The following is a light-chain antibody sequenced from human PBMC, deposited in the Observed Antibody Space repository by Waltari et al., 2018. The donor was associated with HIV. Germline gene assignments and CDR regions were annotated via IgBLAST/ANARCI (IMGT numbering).Light chain of an antibody. J-gene: IGLJ1*01. CDR2: DVS. CDR1: SSDVGGYKY. CDR3: CSYAGSYSYV. V-gene: IGLV2-11*01. Sequence: QSALTQPRSVSGSPGQSVTISCTGSSSDVGGYKYVSWYEQHPGKAPKLMIYDVSKRPSGVPDRFSGSKSCNTASLTISGLQAEEEADYYCCSYAGSYSYVFGTGTKVTVL.